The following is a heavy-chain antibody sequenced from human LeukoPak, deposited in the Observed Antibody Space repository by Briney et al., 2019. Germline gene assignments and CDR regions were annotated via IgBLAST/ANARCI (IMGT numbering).Heavy chain of an antibody. CDR3: AREVSEGFDF. CDR1: GFTFSGYS. J-gene: IGHJ4*02. V-gene: IGHV3-21*01. Sequence: GGSLRLSCKASGFTFSGYSMNWIRQAPGKGLEWVSSFGTRSTSIYHAGSVKGRFAISRDNAKNSLYLQMNSLRADDTALYYCAREVSEGFDFWGQGTLVTVPS. CDR2: FGTRSTSI. D-gene: IGHD3-22*01.